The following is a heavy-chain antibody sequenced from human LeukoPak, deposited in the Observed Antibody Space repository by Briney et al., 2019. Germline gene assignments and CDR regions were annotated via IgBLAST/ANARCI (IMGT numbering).Heavy chain of an antibody. V-gene: IGHV1-2*02. CDR3: TTRDGGYFDY. Sequence: ASVKVSCKASGYTFTGYYMHWVRQAPGQGLEWMGWINPNSGGTNYAQKFQGRVTMTRDTSTSTVYMELSSLRSEDTAVYYCTTRDGGYFDYWGQGTLVTVSS. CDR1: GYTFTGYY. J-gene: IGHJ4*02. CDR2: INPNSGGT. D-gene: IGHD4-17*01.